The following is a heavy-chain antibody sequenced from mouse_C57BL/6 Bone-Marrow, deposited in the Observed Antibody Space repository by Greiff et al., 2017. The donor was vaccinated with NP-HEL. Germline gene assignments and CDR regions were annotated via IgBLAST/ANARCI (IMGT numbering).Heavy chain of an antibody. CDR2: INSDGGST. D-gene: IGHD3-2*02. J-gene: IGHJ2*01. V-gene: IGHV5-2*01. CDR1: EYEFPSHD. Sequence: EVMLVESGGGLVQPGDSLKLSCESNEYEFPSHDMSWVRKTPEKRLELVAAINSDGGSTYYPDTMERRFIISRDNTKKTLYLQMSSLRSEDTALYYCARRGQLRLRRYFDYWGQGTTLTVSS. CDR3: ARRGQLRLRRYFDY.